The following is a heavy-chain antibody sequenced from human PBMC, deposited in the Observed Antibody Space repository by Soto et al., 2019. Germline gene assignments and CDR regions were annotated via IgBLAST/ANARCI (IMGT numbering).Heavy chain of an antibody. J-gene: IGHJ4*02. Sequence: EVQLVESGGGLVQPGGSLRLSCAASGFTFSSYSMNWVRQAPGKGLEWVSYISSSSSTIYYADSVKGRFTISRDNAKNSLYLQMNSLRAEDTAVYYCARGGDGFWALWSPFDSWGQGTLVTVSS. CDR2: ISSSSSTI. CDR1: GFTFSSYS. V-gene: IGHV3-48*01. CDR3: ARGGDGFWALWSPFDS. D-gene: IGHD3-3*01.